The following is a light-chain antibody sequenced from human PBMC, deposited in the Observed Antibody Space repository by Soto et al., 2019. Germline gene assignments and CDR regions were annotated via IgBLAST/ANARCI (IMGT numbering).Light chain of an antibody. Sequence: QSALTQPASVSGSPGQSITISCAGTSRDIGGFPFVSWYQQHPGKVPKVIIYQVSDRPSGVSNRFSGSKSGNTASLTISGLQAEDEADYYCSSYTSTATRVFGGGTKLTVL. CDR2: QVS. J-gene: IGLJ2*01. CDR3: SSYTSTATRV. V-gene: IGLV2-14*01. CDR1: SRDIGGFPF.